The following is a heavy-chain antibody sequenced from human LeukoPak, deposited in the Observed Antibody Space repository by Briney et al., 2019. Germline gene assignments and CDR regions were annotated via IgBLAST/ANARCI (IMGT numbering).Heavy chain of an antibody. Sequence: SVKVSFKASGGTFSSYAISWVRQAPGQGLEWMGGIIPIFGTANYAQKFQGRVTITTDESTSTAYMELSSLRSEDTAVYYCARAAVLLHPHDAFDIWGQGTMVTVSS. J-gene: IGHJ3*02. CDR2: IIPIFGTA. CDR1: GGTFSSYA. V-gene: IGHV1-69*05. CDR3: ARAAVLLHPHDAFDI. D-gene: IGHD3-10*01.